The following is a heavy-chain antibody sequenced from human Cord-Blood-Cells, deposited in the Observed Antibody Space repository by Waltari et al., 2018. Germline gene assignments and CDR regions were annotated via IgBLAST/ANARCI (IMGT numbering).Heavy chain of an antibody. D-gene: IGHD3-9*01. CDR3: AKDRLTGYYPYYYYGMDV. V-gene: IGHV3-23*04. CDR2: ICGSGGST. J-gene: IGHJ6*02. Sequence: EVQLVESGGGLVQPGGSLRLSCAASGFTFSSYAMSWVRQAPGKGLEWVSAICGSGGSTYYADSVKGRFTISRDNSKNTLYLQMNSLRAEDTAVYYCAKDRLTGYYPYYYYGMDVWGQGTTVTVSS. CDR1: GFTFSSYA.